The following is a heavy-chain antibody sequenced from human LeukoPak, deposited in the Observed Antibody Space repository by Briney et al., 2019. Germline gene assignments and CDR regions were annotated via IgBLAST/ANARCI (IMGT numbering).Heavy chain of an antibody. CDR1: GFTFSSYS. D-gene: IGHD3-22*01. CDR2: ISSSRSYI. Sequence: KTGGSLRLSXAASGFTFSSYSMNWVRQAPGKGVEWVSCISSSRSYIYYADSVKGRFTISRDNAKNSLYLQMNSLRAEDTAVYYCARATYYYDSSGYKPSYWYFDLWGRGTLVTVSS. CDR3: ARATYYYDSSGYKPSYWYFDL. J-gene: IGHJ2*01. V-gene: IGHV3-21*01.